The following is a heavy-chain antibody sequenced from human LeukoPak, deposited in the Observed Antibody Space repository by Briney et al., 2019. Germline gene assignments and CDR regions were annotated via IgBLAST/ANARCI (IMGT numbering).Heavy chain of an antibody. J-gene: IGHJ6*02. D-gene: IGHD1-14*01. CDR1: GYTFTSYE. V-gene: IGHV1-8*01. CDR3: ARGINGMDV. CDR2: MNPNSGNT. Sequence: ASVKASCKASGYTFTSYEINWVRQAIGQGLEWMAGMNPNSGNTGYAQKFQGRVTMTRDTSISTAYMELSSLRSEDTAVYYCARGINGMDVWGQGTTVTVSS.